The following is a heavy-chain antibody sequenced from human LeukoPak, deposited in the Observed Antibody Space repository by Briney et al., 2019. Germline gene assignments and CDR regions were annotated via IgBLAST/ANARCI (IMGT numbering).Heavy chain of an antibody. CDR2: IYYSGDT. Sequence: SETLSLTCTVSGGSTSSYYWSWLRQPPGKGLEWIGYIYYSGDTNYNPSLQSRVTVSVDTSKNQFSLKLTSVTAADTAVYYCVRGPYGSGISNWFDPWGQGTLVIVSS. D-gene: IGHD3-10*01. J-gene: IGHJ5*02. CDR1: GGSTSSYY. CDR3: VRGPYGSGISNWFDP. V-gene: IGHV4-59*01.